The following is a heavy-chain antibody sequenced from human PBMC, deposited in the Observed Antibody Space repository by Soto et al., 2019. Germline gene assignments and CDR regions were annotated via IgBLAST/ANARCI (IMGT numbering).Heavy chain of an antibody. CDR3: SKERDSGAHRYYFGY. Sequence: LRISCAASGLTFSSYAMPWVRQAPGKGLEWVSAISGGGDSIYYADSVKGRLTISRDQSKNTLYLQMHSLRAEDTAVYFCSKERDSGAHRYYFGYWGQGTLV. D-gene: IGHD5-12*01. V-gene: IGHV3-23*01. J-gene: IGHJ4*02. CDR2: ISGGGDSI. CDR1: GLTFSSYA.